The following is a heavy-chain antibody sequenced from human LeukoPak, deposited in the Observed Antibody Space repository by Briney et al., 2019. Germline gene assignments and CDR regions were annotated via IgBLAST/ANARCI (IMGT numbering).Heavy chain of an antibody. D-gene: IGHD3-16*01. J-gene: IGHJ4*02. CDR3: ARDGGNPDY. V-gene: IGHV4-38-2*02. Sequence: SETLSLTCTVSGYSITSGYYWGWVRQSPGKGLEWIGSIYHTGSTHKNPSLKSRVTMSVDTSKNQLSLNLNSVTAADTAVYYCARDGGNPDYWGPGILVTVSS. CDR2: IYHTGST. CDR1: GYSITSGYY.